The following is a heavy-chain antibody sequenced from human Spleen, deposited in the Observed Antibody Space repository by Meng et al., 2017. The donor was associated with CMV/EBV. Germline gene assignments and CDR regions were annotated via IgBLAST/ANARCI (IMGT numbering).Heavy chain of an antibody. CDR1: GFIFSSYA. CDR3: AGKSCISSTCYRVWWFDP. J-gene: IGHJ5*02. V-gene: IGHV3-30-3*01. D-gene: IGHD2-2*02. CDR2: ISDDGHKE. Sequence: GGSLRLSCAASGFIFSSYAMHWVRQAPGKGLEWVSVISDDGHKEYADSVKGRFTISRDNSNKILYLEMNSLRAEDTAVYYCAGKSCISSTCYRVWWFDPWGQGTLVTVSS.